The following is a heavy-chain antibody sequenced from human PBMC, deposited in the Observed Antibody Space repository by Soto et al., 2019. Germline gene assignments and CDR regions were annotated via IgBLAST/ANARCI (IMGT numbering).Heavy chain of an antibody. D-gene: IGHD3-3*01. CDR3: ATYDFWSGDGYYYYGMDV. Sequence: PGGSLRLSCAASGFTFSSYAMSWVRQAPVKVLEWVSAISGSGGSTYYADSVKGRFTISRDNSKNTLYLQMNSLRAEDTAVYYCATYDFWSGDGYYYYGMDVWGQGTTVTVSS. CDR1: GFTFSSYA. V-gene: IGHV3-23*01. CDR2: ISGSGGST. J-gene: IGHJ6*02.